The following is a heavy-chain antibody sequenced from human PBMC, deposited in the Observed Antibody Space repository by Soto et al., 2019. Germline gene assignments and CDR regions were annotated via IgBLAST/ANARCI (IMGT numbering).Heavy chain of an antibody. CDR2: FDPEDGET. CDR3: ATRGTRWLQSPFDY. Sequence: QVQVVQSGAEVKKPGASVKVSCKVSGYTLTDLAMHWVRQAPGKGLEWVGGFDPEDGETIYAQKFQGRVTMTEDTSTDTAYMEPSSLRSEDTAVYYCATRGTRWLQSPFDYWGQGTLVTVSS. J-gene: IGHJ4*02. D-gene: IGHD1-1*01. V-gene: IGHV1-24*01. CDR1: GYTLTDLA.